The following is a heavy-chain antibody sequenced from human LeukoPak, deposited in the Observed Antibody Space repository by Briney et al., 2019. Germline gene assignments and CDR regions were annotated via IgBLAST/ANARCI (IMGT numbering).Heavy chain of an antibody. V-gene: IGHV3-73*01. CDR2: IRSKANSYAT. J-gene: IGHJ4*02. D-gene: IGHD6-19*01. CDR3: TTDETGSGWYPGWYFDY. Sequence: GGSLRLSCAASGFTFSGSAMHWVRQASGKGLEWVGRIRSKANSYATAYAASVKGRFTISRDDSKNTAYLQMNSLKTEDTAVYYCTTDETGSGWYPGWYFDYWGQGTLVTVSS. CDR1: GFTFSGSA.